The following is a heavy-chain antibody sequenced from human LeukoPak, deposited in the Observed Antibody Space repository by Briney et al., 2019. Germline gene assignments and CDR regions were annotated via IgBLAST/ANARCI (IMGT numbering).Heavy chain of an antibody. CDR3: SRARGNTYGYFEY. CDR1: GLTISGYW. J-gene: IGHJ4*02. D-gene: IGHD5-18*01. CDR2: INGDASST. Sequence: GGSLRLSCAASGLTISGYWMHWVRHAPGKGLVWVSRINGDASSTSYADSVKGRSTISRDNAKSTLYLQMNSLRVEDTAVYYCSRARGNTYGYFEYWGQGTLVTVSS. V-gene: IGHV3-74*01.